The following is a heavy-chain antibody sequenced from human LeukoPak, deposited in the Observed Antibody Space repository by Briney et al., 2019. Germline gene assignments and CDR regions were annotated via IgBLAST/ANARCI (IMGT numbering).Heavy chain of an antibody. CDR3: AKGARSMTTVVTSVFGIDY. CDR1: GFTFSSYG. CDR2: ISSNGGST. V-gene: IGHV3-64*01. Sequence: PGRSLRLSCIASGFTFSSYGMHWVRQAPGKGLEYVSAISSNGGSTYYANSVKGRFTISRDNSKNTLYLQMGSLRAEDTAVYYCAKGARSMTTVVTSVFGIDYWGQGTLVTVSS. J-gene: IGHJ4*02. D-gene: IGHD4-23*01.